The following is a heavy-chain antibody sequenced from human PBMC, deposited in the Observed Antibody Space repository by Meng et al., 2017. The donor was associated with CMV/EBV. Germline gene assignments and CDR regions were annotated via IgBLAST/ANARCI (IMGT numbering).Heavy chain of an antibody. V-gene: IGHV4-34*01. CDR3: ARDNGARPGRPYYYYGMDV. J-gene: IGHJ6*02. CDR2: IYYSGST. Sequence: SETLSLTCAVYGGSFSGYYWSWIRQPPGKGLEWIGSIYYSGSTYYNPSLKSRVTISVDTSKNQFSLKLSSVTTADTAVYYCARDNGARPGRPYYYYGMDVWGQGTTVTVSS. D-gene: IGHD6-6*01. CDR1: GGSFSGYY.